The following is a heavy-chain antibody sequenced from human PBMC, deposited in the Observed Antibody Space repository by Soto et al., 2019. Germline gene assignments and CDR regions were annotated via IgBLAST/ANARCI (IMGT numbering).Heavy chain of an antibody. V-gene: IGHV4-31*03. J-gene: IGHJ3*02. CDR1: GGSISSDDYY. Sequence: QVQLQESGPGLVKPSQTLSLTCSVSGGSISSDDYYWSWIRQHPGKGLEWIGYIAYTGSTYYNPSRESRITISIDTSRTQFSLKLSSVTAADTAVYYCARSPGGMTTVAPTIWGQGTMVSVSS. CDR3: ARSPGGMTTVAPTI. D-gene: IGHD4-17*01. CDR2: IAYTGST.